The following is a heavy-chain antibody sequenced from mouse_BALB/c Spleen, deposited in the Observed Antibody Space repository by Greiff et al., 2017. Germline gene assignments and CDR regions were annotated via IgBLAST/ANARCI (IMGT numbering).Heavy chain of an antibody. Sequence: QVQLQQSGAELVRPGASVKLSCKTSGYIFTSYWIHWVKQRSGQGLEWIARIYPGTGSTYYNEKFKGKATLTADKSSSTAYMQLSSLKSEDSAVYFCARGSYYDYDGNYFDYWGQGTTLTVSS. CDR2: IYPGTGST. V-gene: IGHV1S132*01. D-gene: IGHD2-4*01. CDR3: ARGSYYDYDGNYFDY. CDR1: GYIFTSYW. J-gene: IGHJ2*01.